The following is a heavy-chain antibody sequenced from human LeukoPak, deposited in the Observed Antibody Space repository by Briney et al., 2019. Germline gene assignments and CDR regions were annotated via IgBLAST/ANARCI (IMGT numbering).Heavy chain of an antibody. Sequence: SETLSLTCTVSGGSVSSGNYYWSWIRQPPGKGLEWIGHIYGSGSTNYNPSLKSRVTLSVDTSKNQFSLKLSSVTAADTAVYYCAREGTSGTHLNWFDPWGQGTLVTVSS. CDR3: AREGTSGTHLNWFDP. CDR1: GGSVSSGNYY. D-gene: IGHD1-1*01. CDR2: IYGSGST. J-gene: IGHJ5*02. V-gene: IGHV4-61*01.